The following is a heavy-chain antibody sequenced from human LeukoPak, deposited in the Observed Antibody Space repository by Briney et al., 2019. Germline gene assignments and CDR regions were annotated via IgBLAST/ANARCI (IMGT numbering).Heavy chain of an antibody. V-gene: IGHV4-61*01. J-gene: IGHJ3*02. CDR2: VFYSGNA. CDR1: GGSVSSGRYS. D-gene: IGHD3-10*01. CDR3: ARDDYYGSGSYSGAFDI. Sequence: PSETLSLTCTVSGGSVSSGRYSWSWIRQPPGKGLEWIGCVFYSGNANYNPSLKSRVTISVDTSKKQFSLRMTSVTAADTAVYYCARDDYYGSGSYSGAFDIWGQGTMVSVSS.